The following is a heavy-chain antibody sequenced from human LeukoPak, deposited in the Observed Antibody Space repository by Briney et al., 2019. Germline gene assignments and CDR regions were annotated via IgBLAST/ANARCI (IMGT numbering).Heavy chain of an antibody. CDR2: IYTSGST. CDR3: ARDKPYLWFGDMGYYYYMDA. V-gene: IGHV4-4*07. Sequence: SETLSLTCTVSGGSISSYYWSWIRQPAGKGLEWIGRIYTSGSTNYNPSLKSRVTISVDKSKNQFSLKLSSVTAADTAVYYCARDKPYLWFGDMGYYYYMDAWGKGTTVTVSS. CDR1: GGSISSYY. D-gene: IGHD3-10*01. J-gene: IGHJ6*03.